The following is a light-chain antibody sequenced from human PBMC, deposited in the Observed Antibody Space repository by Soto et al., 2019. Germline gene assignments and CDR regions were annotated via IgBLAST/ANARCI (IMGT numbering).Light chain of an antibody. V-gene: IGKV1-39*01. CDR3: QQSYSTLLIT. CDR1: QAINTY. CDR2: GTS. Sequence: DIQMTQSPSFLSASVGDRVTISCRASQAINTYLHWYQQKPGKAPKLLIYGTSDLQNGVPSRFSGGGSGTDFTLTISSLPPEDCATYYCQQSYSTLLITFGQGTRLEV. J-gene: IGKJ5*01.